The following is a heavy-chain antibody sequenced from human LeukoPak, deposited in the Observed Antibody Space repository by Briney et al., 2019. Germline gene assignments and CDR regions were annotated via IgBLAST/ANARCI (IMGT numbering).Heavy chain of an antibody. J-gene: IGHJ5*02. D-gene: IGHD6-19*01. CDR2: IIPIFGTA. CDR3: AGIAVAGYTNWFDP. V-gene: IGHV1-69*06. CDR1: GGTFGSYA. Sequence: GASVKVSCKASGGTFGSYAISWVRQAPGQGLEWMGGIIPIFGTANYAQKFQGRVTITADKSTSTAYMELSSLRSEDTAVYYCAGIAVAGYTNWFDPWGQGTLVTVSP.